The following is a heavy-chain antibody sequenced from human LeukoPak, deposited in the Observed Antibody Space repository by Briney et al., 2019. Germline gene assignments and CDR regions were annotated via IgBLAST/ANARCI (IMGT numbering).Heavy chain of an antibody. CDR1: GFSFEDYA. CDR2: FTWNGDNI. V-gene: IGHV3-9*01. D-gene: IGHD1-26*01. J-gene: IGHJ4*02. CDR3: AKDRASFSGSSDFDY. Sequence: QSGGSLRLSCAASGFSFEDYAMYWVRQAPGKGLEWVSGFTWNGDNIGYADSVKGRFTISRDNAKNSLYLQMTSLRVEDTALYYCAKDRASFSGSSDFDYWGQGTLVTFSS.